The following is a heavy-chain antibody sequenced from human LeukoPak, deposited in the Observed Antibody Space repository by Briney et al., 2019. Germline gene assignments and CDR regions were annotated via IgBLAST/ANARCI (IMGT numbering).Heavy chain of an antibody. CDR1: GFTFSSYA. CDR3: AKGGTGSGSYYENYYYYYYYMDV. V-gene: IGHV3-23*01. CDR2: ISGSGGST. J-gene: IGHJ6*03. D-gene: IGHD3-10*01. Sequence: PGGSLRLSCAASGFTFSSYAMSWVRQAPGKGLEWVSAISGSGGSTYYADSVKGRFTISRDNSKNTLYLQMNSLRAEDTAVYYCAKGGTGSGSYYENYYYYYYYMDVWGKGTTVTVSS.